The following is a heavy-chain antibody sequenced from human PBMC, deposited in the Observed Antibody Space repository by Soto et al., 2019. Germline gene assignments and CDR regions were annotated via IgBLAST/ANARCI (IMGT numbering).Heavy chain of an antibody. CDR1: GFTFSSYW. V-gene: IGHV3-74*01. CDR2: INSDGSST. J-gene: IGHJ3*01. CDR3: ARDHPDSIGNYAGLGSRAFNL. D-gene: IGHD3-22*01. Sequence: SLRLSCAASGFTFSSYWMHWVRQAPGKGLVWVSRINSDGSSTSYADSVKGRFTISRDNAKNTLYLQMNSLRVEDTAVYYCARDHPDSIGNYAGLGSRAFNLWGQGTMVTVSS.